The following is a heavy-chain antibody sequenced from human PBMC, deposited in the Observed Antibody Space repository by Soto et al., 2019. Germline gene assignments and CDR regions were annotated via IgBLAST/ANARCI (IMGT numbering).Heavy chain of an antibody. Sequence: EVQLLESGGGLVQPGGSLRLSCAASGFTFSSYAMSWVRQAPGKGLEWVSAISGSGGSTYYAESMKGRFSISRDNSKSTLYLQMDSLRAEDTAVYYCAKVVGATGGYWGQGTLVTVSS. J-gene: IGHJ4*02. CDR3: AKVVGATGGY. V-gene: IGHV3-23*01. CDR1: GFTFSSYA. CDR2: ISGSGGST. D-gene: IGHD1-26*01.